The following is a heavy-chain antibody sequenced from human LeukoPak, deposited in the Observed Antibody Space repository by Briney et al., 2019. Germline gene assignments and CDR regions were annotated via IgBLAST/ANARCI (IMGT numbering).Heavy chain of an antibody. J-gene: IGHJ4*02. D-gene: IGHD6-6*01. CDR1: GYTFTAHF. Sequence: ASVKVSRKASGYTFTAHFIHWVRQAPGQGLEWMGQIHSNSGGGKYAQKFQGRVTVFRDTSINPIYMELSSLTADDTAVYYCAREPYSSASDRHGRTFDYCGEGTLVSVSS. CDR2: IHSNSGGG. V-gene: IGHV1-2*06. CDR3: AREPYSSASDRHGRTFDY.